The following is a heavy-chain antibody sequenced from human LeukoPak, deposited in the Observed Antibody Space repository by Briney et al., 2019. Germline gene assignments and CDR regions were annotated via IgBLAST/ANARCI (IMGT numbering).Heavy chain of an antibody. CDR2: IKQDGSEK. Sequence: GGSLRLSCAASGLAFSSYAISWVRQAPGKGLEWVANIKQDGSEKYYVDSVKGRFTISRDNAKNSLYLQMNSLRAEDTAVYYCARQRGPTDAFDIWGQGTMVTVSS. D-gene: IGHD1-1*01. J-gene: IGHJ3*02. V-gene: IGHV3-7*01. CDR3: ARQRGPTDAFDI. CDR1: GLAFSSYA.